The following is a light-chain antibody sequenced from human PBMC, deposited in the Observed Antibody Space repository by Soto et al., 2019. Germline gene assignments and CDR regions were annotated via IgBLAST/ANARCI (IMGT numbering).Light chain of an antibody. J-gene: IGKJ1*01. CDR1: QSLLYSNGYNY. CDR2: LGS. Sequence: DIVMTQSPLSLPVTPGEPASISCRSSQSLLYSNGYNYLDWYLQKPGQSPQLLIYLGSNRASGVPDRFSGSGSGTDFTLKSSRVEAEDVGVYYCMQALQIPWTFGQGTKVEIK. V-gene: IGKV2-28*01. CDR3: MQALQIPWT.